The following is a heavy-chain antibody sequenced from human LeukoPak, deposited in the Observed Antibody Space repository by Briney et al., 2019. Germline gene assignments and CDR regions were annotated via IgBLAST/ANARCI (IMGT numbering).Heavy chain of an antibody. CDR3: AKWGDFDILTGYYVSDF. CDR2: VTGRGGST. J-gene: IGHJ4*02. D-gene: IGHD3-9*01. V-gene: IGHV3-23*01. CDR1: GFTFSNYA. Sequence: GGSLRLSCVASGFTFSNYAMSWVRQAPGKRLEWVSAVTGRGGSTYYADSVKGRFTISRDNSGNTLFLQMNSLRAEDTAIYYCAKWGDFDILTGYYVSDFWGQGTLVTVSS.